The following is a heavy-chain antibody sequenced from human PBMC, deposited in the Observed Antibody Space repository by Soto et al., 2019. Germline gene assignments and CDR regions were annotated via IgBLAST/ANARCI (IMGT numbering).Heavy chain of an antibody. D-gene: IGHD6-13*01. CDR1: GFTFSNYW. CDR3: ARIGYSSSCFDY. CDR2: IKQDGSVR. Sequence: EVQLVESGGGSVQPGGSLRLSCAASGFTFSNYWMSWVRQAPGKGLEWVANIKQDGSVRYYVDSVKGRFTISRDNAESSLYLQMNSLRAEDTAVYYCARIGYSSSCFDYWSQGTLVTVSS. V-gene: IGHV3-7*01. J-gene: IGHJ4*02.